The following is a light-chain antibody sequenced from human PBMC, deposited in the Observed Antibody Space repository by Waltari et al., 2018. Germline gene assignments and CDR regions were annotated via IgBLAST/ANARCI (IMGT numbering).Light chain of an antibody. CDR3: LLSFSGTVV. V-gene: IGLV7-46*01. CDR2: DVS. Sequence: QDVVTQEPSVTVSAGGTVTLTCGSTTGPVTVTHYPHWLQQKPGQAPKTMIYDVSNKHSWTPARFSAALMGGKAARTLSGAQFEDEADYYCLLSFSGTVVFGGGTRLTVL. J-gene: IGLJ2*01. CDR1: TGPVTVTHY.